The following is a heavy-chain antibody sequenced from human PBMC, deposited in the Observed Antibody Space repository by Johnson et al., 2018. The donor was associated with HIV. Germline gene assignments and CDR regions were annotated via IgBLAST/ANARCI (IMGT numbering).Heavy chain of an antibody. CDR3: VKVAFRIAPTSHAFDI. CDR1: GFTVSSNY. D-gene: IGHD6-13*01. J-gene: IGHJ3*02. V-gene: IGHV3-66*01. CDR2: IYSGGST. Sequence: EVQLVESGGGVVRPWGSLRLSCAASGFTVSSNYMSWVRQAPGKGLEWVSVIYSGGSTYYADSVKGRFTISRDNSKNTLYLQMNSLRAEDTAVYYCVKVAFRIAPTSHAFDIWGQGTMVTVSS.